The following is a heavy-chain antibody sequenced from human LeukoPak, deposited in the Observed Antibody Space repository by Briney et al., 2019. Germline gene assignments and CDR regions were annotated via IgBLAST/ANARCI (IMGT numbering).Heavy chain of an antibody. CDR3: ARDVKYCSGGTCYSPFDH. D-gene: IGHD2-15*01. Sequence: GSLRLSCAASGFPFNTYRMNWVRQAPGKGLEWVSSISSSTSHIYYVDSVKGRFTISRDNANKSLYLQMNSLRAEDTAVYFCARDVKYCSGGTCYSPFDHWGQGTLVTVSS. CDR2: ISSSTSHI. J-gene: IGHJ4*02. CDR1: GFPFNTYR. V-gene: IGHV3-21*01.